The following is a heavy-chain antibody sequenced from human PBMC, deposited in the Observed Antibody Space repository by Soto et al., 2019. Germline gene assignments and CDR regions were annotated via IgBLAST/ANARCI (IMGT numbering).Heavy chain of an antibody. CDR2: VNPGGIT. V-gene: IGHV4-34*01. J-gene: IGHJ4*02. D-gene: IGHD2-2*01. Sequence: SETLSLTCAVYGGSLSGYYWTWIRQPPGKGLEWIGEVNPGGITNYSPSVKSRLTISLDTSKKQVSLEMTSVTAADTAVYYRGGVVIKMAIRSCDSWGPGRLVSAAS. CDR1: GGSLSGYY. CDR3: GGVVIKMAIRSCDS.